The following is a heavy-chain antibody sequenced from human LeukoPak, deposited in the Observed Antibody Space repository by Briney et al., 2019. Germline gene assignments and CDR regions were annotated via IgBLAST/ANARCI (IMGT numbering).Heavy chain of an antibody. CDR1: GGSFSGYY. CDR2: INHSGST. V-gene: IGHV4-34*01. D-gene: IGHD3-10*01. J-gene: IGHJ4*02. Sequence: SETLSLTCAVYGGSFSGYYWSWIRQPPGKGLEWIGEINHSGSTNYNPSLKSRVTISVDTSKNQFSLKLSSVTAADTAVYYCARGRITMVRGAVDYWGQETLVTVSS. CDR3: ARGRITMVRGAVDY.